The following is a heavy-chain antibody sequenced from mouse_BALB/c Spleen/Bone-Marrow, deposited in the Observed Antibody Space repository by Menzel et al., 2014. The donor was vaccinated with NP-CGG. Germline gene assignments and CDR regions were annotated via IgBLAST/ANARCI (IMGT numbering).Heavy chain of an antibody. D-gene: IGHD3-2*02. CDR1: GFSLTNYG. J-gene: IGHJ4*01. CDR2: IWAGGST. CDR3: ARVTSSAVGAMDY. V-gene: IGHV2-9*02. Sequence: VKLMESGPGLVAPSQSLSITCTVSGFSLTNYGVHWVRQPPGKGLEWLGVIWAGGSTNYNSALMSRLSISKDNSKSQVFLKMNSLQTDDTAMYYCARVTSSAVGAMDYWGQGTPVTVSS.